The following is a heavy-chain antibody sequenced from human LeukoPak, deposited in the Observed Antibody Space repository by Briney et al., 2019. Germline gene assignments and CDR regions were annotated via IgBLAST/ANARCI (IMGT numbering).Heavy chain of an antibody. D-gene: IGHD6-19*01. V-gene: IGHV5-51*01. CDR1: GYSFTSYW. Sequence: GESLKISCKGSGYSFTSYWTGWVRQMPGKGLEWMGIIYPGDSDTRYSPSFQGQVTISADKSISTAYLQWSSLKASDTAMYYCASSPAVAGDVGAFDIWGQGTMVTVSS. CDR2: IYPGDSDT. CDR3: ASSPAVAGDVGAFDI. J-gene: IGHJ3*02.